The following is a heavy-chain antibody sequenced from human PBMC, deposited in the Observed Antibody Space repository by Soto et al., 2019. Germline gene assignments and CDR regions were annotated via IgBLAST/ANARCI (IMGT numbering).Heavy chain of an antibody. CDR3: ARDGYDYVWGSYYYYYYGMDV. CDR1: GYTFTSYG. V-gene: IGHV1-18*01. D-gene: IGHD3-16*01. CDR2: ISAYNGNT. Sequence: QVQLVQSGAEVKKPGASVKVSCKASGYTFTSYGISWVRQAPGQGLEWMGWISAYNGNTNYAQKLQDRVTMTTDTSTSTAYMELRSLRSDDTAVYYCARDGYDYVWGSYYYYYYGMDVWGQGTTVTVSS. J-gene: IGHJ6*02.